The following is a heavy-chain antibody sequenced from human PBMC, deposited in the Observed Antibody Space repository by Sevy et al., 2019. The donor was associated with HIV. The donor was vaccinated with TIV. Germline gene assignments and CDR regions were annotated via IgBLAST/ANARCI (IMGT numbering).Heavy chain of an antibody. J-gene: IGHJ6*02. CDR3: ARDSKVLYGMDV. CDR2: IYYSWST. V-gene: IGHV4-30-4*01. CDR1: GGSISSGDYY. Sequence: SETLSLTCTVSGGSISSGDYYWSWIRQPPGKGLEWIGYIYYSWSTYYNPSLKSRVTISVDTSKNQFSLKLSSVTAADTAVYYCARDSKVLYGMDVWGQGTTVTVSS.